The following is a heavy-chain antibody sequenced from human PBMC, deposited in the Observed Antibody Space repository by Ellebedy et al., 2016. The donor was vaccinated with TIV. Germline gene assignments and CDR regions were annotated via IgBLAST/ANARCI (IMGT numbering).Heavy chain of an antibody. CDR2: SRDKAHSYTT. V-gene: IGHV3-72*01. Sequence: GGSLRLXXAASGFTFSDYYMDWVRQAPGKGLEWVARSRDKAHSYTTEYTASVKGRFTISRDDSKNSLYLQKNSPKIEDAAVYYCARVATTHGYGMDVWGQGTTVTVSS. J-gene: IGHJ6*02. CDR1: GFTFSDYY. CDR3: ARVATTHGYGMDV. D-gene: IGHD4-11*01.